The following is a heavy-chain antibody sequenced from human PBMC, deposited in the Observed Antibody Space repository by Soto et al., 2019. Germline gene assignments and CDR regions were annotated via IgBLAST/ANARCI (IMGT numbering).Heavy chain of an antibody. CDR2: FDPEDGET. CDR1: GYTLTELS. V-gene: IGHV1-24*01. D-gene: IGHD2-15*01. J-gene: IGHJ5*02. CDR3: ATVVVVVAATDQNWFDP. Sequence: QVQLVQSGAEVKKPGASVKVSCKVSGYTLTELSMHWVRQAPGKGLEWMGGFDPEDGETIYAQKFQGRVTVTEDTSTDTAYMELSSLRSEDTAVYYCATVVVVVAATDQNWFDPWGQGTLVTVSS.